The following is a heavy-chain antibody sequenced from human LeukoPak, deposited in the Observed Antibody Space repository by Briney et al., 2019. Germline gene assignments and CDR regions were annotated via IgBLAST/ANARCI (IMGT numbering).Heavy chain of an antibody. J-gene: IGHJ4*01. V-gene: IGHV3-11*04. CDR2: INPDGDNI. CDR3: ATSRVFDY. CDR1: GFTFSDYF. D-gene: IGHD6-6*01. Sequence: GGSLRLSCQASGFTFSDYFMNWIRQAPGKGLEWLSFINPDGDNIYYADSVKGRFTIFRDNAKNILYLEMTSLRMEDAGLYYCATSRVFDYWGHGTLVSVSA.